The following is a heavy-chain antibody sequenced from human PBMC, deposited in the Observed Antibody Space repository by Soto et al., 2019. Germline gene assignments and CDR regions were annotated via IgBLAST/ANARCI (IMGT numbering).Heavy chain of an antibody. CDR2: INHSVST. Sequence: SETLSLTCAVYGGSFSGYYWSWIRQPPGKGLEWIGEINHSVSTNYNPSLKSRVTISVDTSKNQFSLKLSSVTAADTAVYYCARGLAVLRYFDWFLGGNWFDPWGQGTLVTVS. V-gene: IGHV4-34*01. D-gene: IGHD3-9*01. J-gene: IGHJ5*02. CDR1: GGSFSGYY. CDR3: ARGLAVLRYFDWFLGGNWFDP.